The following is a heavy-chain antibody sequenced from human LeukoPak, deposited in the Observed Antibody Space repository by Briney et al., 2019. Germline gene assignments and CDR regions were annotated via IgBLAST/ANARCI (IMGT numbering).Heavy chain of an antibody. D-gene: IGHD3-22*01. CDR2: IIPIFGIA. Sequence: SVKVSCKASGGTFSSYAISWVGQAPGQGLEWMGRIIPIFGIANYAQKFQGRVTITADKSTSTAYMELSSLRSEDTAVHYCARSYYDSSGYYTPLGYWGQGTLVTVSS. CDR1: GGTFSSYA. CDR3: ARSYYDSSGYYTPLGY. J-gene: IGHJ4*02. V-gene: IGHV1-69*04.